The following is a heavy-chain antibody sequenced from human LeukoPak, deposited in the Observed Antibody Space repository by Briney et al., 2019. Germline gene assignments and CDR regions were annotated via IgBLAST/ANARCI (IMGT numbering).Heavy chain of an antibody. D-gene: IGHD5-18*01. V-gene: IGHV4-59*03. CDR3: ATIRDTAHRYWYFAL. CDR2: MYYSGST. Sequence: SETLSLTCTVSGDSISSYYWSWIRQPPGKGLEWIGYMYYSGSTSYNPSLKSRVTMSVDTSKNQFSLKLSSVTAADTAVYYCATIRDTAHRYWYFALWGRGTLVIVSS. CDR1: GDSISSYY. J-gene: IGHJ2*01.